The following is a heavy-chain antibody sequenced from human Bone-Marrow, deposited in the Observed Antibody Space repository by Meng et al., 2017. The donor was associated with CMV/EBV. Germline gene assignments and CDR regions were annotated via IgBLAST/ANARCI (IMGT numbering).Heavy chain of an antibody. CDR3: ARERDYSGYDPEIDY. CDR1: GFTFSSYS. Sequence: GESLKISCAASGFTFSSYSMNWVRQAPGKGLEWVSSISSSSSYIYYADSVKGRFTISRDNAKNSLYLQMNSLRAEDTAVYYCARERDYSGYDPEIDYWGQGNLVTVYS. D-gene: IGHD5-12*01. J-gene: IGHJ4*02. V-gene: IGHV3-21*01. CDR2: ISSSSSYI.